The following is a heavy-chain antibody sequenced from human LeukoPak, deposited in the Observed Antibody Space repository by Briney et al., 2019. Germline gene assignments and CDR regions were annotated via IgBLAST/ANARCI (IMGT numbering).Heavy chain of an antibody. V-gene: IGHV3-23*01. CDR3: AKVAATGPLYYYYGMDV. J-gene: IGHJ6*02. Sequence: PGGSLRLSCAASGFTFSNYAMSWVRQSPGKGLEWVSTISGSGFTTYYADSVKGRFTISRDNSKNTLYLQMNSLRAEDTAVYYCAKVAATGPLYYYYGMDVWGQGTTVTVSS. D-gene: IGHD6-13*01. CDR1: GFTFSNYA. CDR2: ISGSGFTT.